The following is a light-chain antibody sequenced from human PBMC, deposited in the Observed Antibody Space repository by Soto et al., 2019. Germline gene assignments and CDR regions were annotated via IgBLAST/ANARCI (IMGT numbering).Light chain of an antibody. Sequence: QSVLTQPPSVSGAPRQRVTISCSGSSSNIGNNAVNWYQQLPGKAPRLLIYYDDLLPSGVSDRFSGSESGTSASLAISGLQSEDEADYYCAAWDDSLHAWVFGGGTKLTVL. V-gene: IGLV1-36*01. CDR3: AAWDDSLHAWV. CDR1: SSNIGNNA. CDR2: YDD. J-gene: IGLJ3*02.